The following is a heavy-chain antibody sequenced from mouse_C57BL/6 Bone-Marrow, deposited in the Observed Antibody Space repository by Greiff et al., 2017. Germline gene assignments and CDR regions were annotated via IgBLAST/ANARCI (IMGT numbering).Heavy chain of an antibody. CDR1: GYTFTSYG. Sequence: VKVVESGAELARPGASVKLSCKASGYTFTSYGISWVKQRTGQGLEWIGEIYPRSGNTYYNEKFKGKATLTADKSSSTAYMELRSLTSEDSAVYFCARSRWLPYAYWGQGTLVTVSA. D-gene: IGHD2-2*01. V-gene: IGHV1-81*01. J-gene: IGHJ3*01. CDR3: ARSRWLPYAY. CDR2: IYPRSGNT.